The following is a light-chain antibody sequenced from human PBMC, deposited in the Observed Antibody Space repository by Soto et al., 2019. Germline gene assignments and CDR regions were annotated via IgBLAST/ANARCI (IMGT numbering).Light chain of an antibody. Sequence: DIVMTQSPDSLSVSLGERATINCKSSQTVLYSSNNKNHLAWYQQRPGQPPKALIYWASTRESGVPDRFSGSGSGTDFTLTISSLQAEDVAVYYCQQYYTTPWTFGQGTKVDIK. V-gene: IGKV4-1*01. CDR3: QQYYTTPWT. CDR2: WAS. CDR1: QTVLYSSNNKNH. J-gene: IGKJ1*01.